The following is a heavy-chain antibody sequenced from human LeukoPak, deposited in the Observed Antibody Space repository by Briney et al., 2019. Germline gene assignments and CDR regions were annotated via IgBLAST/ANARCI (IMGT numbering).Heavy chain of an antibody. Sequence: GGSLRLSCAASGFTVSSNYMSWVRQAPGKGLEWVSVIYSGGSTYYADSVKGRFTISRDNSKNTLYLQMNSLRAEDTAVYYCARDGHLNSSSWYSIGYWGQGTLVTVSS. D-gene: IGHD6-13*01. CDR1: GFTVSSNY. CDR2: IYSGGST. J-gene: IGHJ4*02. V-gene: IGHV3-53*01. CDR3: ARDGHLNSSSWYSIGY.